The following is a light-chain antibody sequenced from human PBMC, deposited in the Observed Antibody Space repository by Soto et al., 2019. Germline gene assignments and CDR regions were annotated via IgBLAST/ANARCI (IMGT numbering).Light chain of an antibody. V-gene: IGKV3-20*01. CDR2: GAS. CDR1: QSVSSSY. J-gene: IGKJ1*01. CDR3: QRYGSSPPWT. Sequence: EIVLTQSPGTLSLYPGERATLFCRASQSVSSSYLAWYQQKPGQAPRLLIYGASSRATGITDRFSGSGSGTDFTLTISRLERADFAVYYCQRYGSSPPWTFGQGTKVDIK.